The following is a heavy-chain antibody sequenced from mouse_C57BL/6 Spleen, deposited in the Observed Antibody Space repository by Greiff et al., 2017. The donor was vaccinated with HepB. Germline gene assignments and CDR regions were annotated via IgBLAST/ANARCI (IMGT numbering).Heavy chain of an antibody. CDR3: ARGYDGPLYYAMDY. D-gene: IGHD2-2*01. CDR2: IDPSDSYT. Sequence: QVHVKQPGAELVMPGASVKLSCKASGYTFTSYWMHWVKQRPGQGLEWIGEIDPSDSYTNYNQKFKGKSTLTVDKSASTAYMQLSSLTSEDSAVYYCARGYDGPLYYAMDYWGQGTSVTVSS. J-gene: IGHJ4*01. CDR1: GYTFTSYW. V-gene: IGHV1-69*01.